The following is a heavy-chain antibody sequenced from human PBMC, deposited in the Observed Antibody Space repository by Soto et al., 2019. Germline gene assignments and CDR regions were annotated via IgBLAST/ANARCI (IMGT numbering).Heavy chain of an antibody. V-gene: IGHV4-31*03. Sequence: SETLSLTCTVSGGSISSGGYYWSWIRQHPGKGLEWIGYIYYSGSTYYNPSLKSRVTISVDTSKNQFSLKLSSVTAADTAVYYCARANIVATQGGPDYWGQGTLVTVSS. J-gene: IGHJ4*02. CDR1: GGSISSGGYY. CDR2: IYYSGST. D-gene: IGHD5-12*01. CDR3: ARANIVATQGGPDY.